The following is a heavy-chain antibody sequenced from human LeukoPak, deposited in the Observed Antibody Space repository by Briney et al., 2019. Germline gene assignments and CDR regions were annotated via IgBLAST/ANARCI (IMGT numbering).Heavy chain of an antibody. D-gene: IGHD6-6*01. CDR1: GGSISSSSYY. Sequence: SEALSLTCTVSGGSISSSSYYWSWIRQPPGKGLEWIGEINHSGSTNYNPSLKSRVTISVDTSKNQFSLKLSSVTAADTAVYYCARAEYSSSSDYGMDVWGQGTTVTVSS. V-gene: IGHV4-39*07. CDR2: INHSGST. J-gene: IGHJ6*02. CDR3: ARAEYSSSSDYGMDV.